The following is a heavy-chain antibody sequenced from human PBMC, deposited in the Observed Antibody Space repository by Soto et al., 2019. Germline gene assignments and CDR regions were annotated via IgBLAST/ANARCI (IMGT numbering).Heavy chain of an antibody. CDR2: INAGSGNT. CDR1: GYTFSAYT. CDR3: ATSTIDTSTWKQYFYGMDV. Sequence: ASVKVSCKATGYTFSAYTMYWVRQAPGQSLEWMGWINAGSGNTKYSQNFQGRVSITRDASASTAYMELSSLRSQDTAVYYCATSTIDTSTWKQYFYGMDVWGQGSTVTVSS. D-gene: IGHD6-13*01. V-gene: IGHV1-3*01. J-gene: IGHJ6*02.